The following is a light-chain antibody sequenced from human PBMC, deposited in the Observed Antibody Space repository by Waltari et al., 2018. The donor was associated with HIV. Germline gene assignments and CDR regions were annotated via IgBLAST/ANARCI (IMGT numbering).Light chain of an antibody. V-gene: IGLV1-51*02. Sequence: QSVLTQPPSLSAAPGQRVTISCSGSSSHIEKNYVFWYQQLPGTAPKLLIYENDQRPPGIPDRFSGSQSGTSATLGITGLQTGDEADYYCGTWDTSLSVGVFGGGTKLTVL. CDR2: END. CDR1: SSHIEKNY. CDR3: GTWDTSLSVGV. J-gene: IGLJ3*02.